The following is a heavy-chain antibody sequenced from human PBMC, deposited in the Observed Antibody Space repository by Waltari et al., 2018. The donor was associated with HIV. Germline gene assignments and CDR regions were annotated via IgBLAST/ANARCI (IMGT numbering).Heavy chain of an antibody. D-gene: IGHD2-21*01. CDR2: VNHSGDG. CDR3: ARGRGTFFYFYGMDV. CDR1: GASFSDYQFFNDYY. Sequence: QVHPQQWGAGLLKPSETLSLTCEVYGASFSDYQFFNDYYWNWIRQPPGKGLEWIGEVNHSGDGTYNPSLKGRVIISVDPSRNRVYLNLTSVTAADSALYYCARGRGTFFYFYGMDVWGQGTTVTV. V-gene: IGHV4-34*02. J-gene: IGHJ6*02.